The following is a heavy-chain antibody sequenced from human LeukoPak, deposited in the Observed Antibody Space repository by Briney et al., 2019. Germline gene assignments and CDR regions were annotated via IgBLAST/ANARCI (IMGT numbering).Heavy chain of an antibody. V-gene: IGHV4-59*02. D-gene: IGHD1-26*01. CDR2: FSYSGST. CDR1: GASVSSYY. J-gene: IGHJ4*02. Sequence: SETLSLTCTVSGASVSSYYWSWIRQPPGKGPEWIGYFSYSGSTYYNPSLKSRVTISVDTSKNQFSLKLSSVTAADTAVYYCARESGGANHFDYWGQGTLVTVSS. CDR3: ARESGGANHFDY.